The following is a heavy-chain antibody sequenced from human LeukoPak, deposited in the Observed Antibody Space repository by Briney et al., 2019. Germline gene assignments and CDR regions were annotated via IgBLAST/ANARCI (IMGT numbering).Heavy chain of an antibody. Sequence: SETLSLTCTVSGGSLSGFYWSWIRQFPGKGLEWIGEIYHTGSTNYNPSLKSRLTMSVDTSKSQISLMLKSVPAADTAVYFCARGPLYYYDSGPYWKFWGQGTLVTVSS. CDR1: GGSLSGFY. J-gene: IGHJ4*02. D-gene: IGHD3-10*01. V-gene: IGHV4-34*01. CDR3: ARGPLYYYDSGPYWKF. CDR2: IYHTGST.